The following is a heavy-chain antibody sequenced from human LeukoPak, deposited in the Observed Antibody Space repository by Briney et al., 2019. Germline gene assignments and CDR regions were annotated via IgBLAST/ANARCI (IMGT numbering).Heavy chain of an antibody. CDR1: GFTFSSYW. D-gene: IGHD2-2*02. V-gene: IGHV3-7*01. CDR2: IKQDGSEK. Sequence: PGGSLRLSCAASGFTFSSYWMSWVRQAPGKGLEGLANIKQDGSEKYYVDSVKGRFTISRDNAKNSLYLQMNSLRAEDTAVYYCARDLASLPTAIRYWGQGILVTVSS. CDR3: ARDLASLPTAIRY. J-gene: IGHJ4*02.